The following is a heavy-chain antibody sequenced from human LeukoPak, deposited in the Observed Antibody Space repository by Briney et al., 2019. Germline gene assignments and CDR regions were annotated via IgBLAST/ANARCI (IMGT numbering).Heavy chain of an antibody. V-gene: IGHV3-48*01. CDR1: GFTFTMFS. D-gene: IGHD3-3*01. Sequence: PGGSLRLSCAASGFTFTMFSMNWLRQAAGKGLEWIAFIRGRSDTTYYADSVQGRFTISRDNAEDSVYLQMNSLRVEDTAVYYCARTYDFGIGPPGDAFDNWGQGTLVTVFS. CDR2: IRGRSDTT. J-gene: IGHJ3*02. CDR3: ARTYDFGIGPPGDAFDN.